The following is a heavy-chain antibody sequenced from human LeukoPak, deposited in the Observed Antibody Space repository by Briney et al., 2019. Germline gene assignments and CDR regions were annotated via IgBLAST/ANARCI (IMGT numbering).Heavy chain of an antibody. CDR1: GFTFSSYW. D-gene: IGHD3-22*01. J-gene: IGHJ3*02. V-gene: IGHV3-7*01. CDR3: AIRTYYYDSSGYYCAFDI. CDR2: IKQDGSEK. Sequence: GGSLRLSCAASGFTFSSYWMSWVRQDPGKGLEYVANIKQDGSEKYYVDSVKGRFTISRDNAKNSLYLQMNSLRAEDKAVYYCAIRTYYYDSSGYYCAFDIWGQGTMVTVSS.